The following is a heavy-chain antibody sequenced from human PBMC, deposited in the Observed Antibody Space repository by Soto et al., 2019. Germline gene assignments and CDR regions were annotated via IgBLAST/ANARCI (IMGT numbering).Heavy chain of an antibody. J-gene: IGHJ4*02. CDR2: ISYDEIDK. CDR3: AGRSGSSDY. CDR1: GFTFSNYT. Sequence: LRLSCAASGFTFSNYTMHWVRQAPGKGLEWVALISYDEIDKYFADAVKGRFTISRDNSKNTLYLQMDSLRAEDTAVYYCAGRSGSSDYWGRGTLVTVSS. D-gene: IGHD3-10*01. V-gene: IGHV3-30*04.